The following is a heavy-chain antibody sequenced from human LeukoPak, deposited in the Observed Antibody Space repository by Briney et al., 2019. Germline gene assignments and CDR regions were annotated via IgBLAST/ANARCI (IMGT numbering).Heavy chain of an antibody. J-gene: IGHJ4*02. CDR2: INPSGGST. CDR1: GYTFTSYY. D-gene: IGHD1-1*01. CDR3: ARQTRRTAMEDRRIDY. Sequence: ASVKVSCKASGYTFTSYYMHWVRQAPGQGLEWMGIINPSGGSTSYAQKFQGRVTMTRDTSTSTVYMELSSLRSEDTAVYYCARQTRRTAMEDRRIDYWGQGTLVIVSS. V-gene: IGHV1-46*01.